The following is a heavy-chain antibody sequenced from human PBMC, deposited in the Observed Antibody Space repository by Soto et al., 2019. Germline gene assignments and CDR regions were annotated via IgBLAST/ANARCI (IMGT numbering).Heavy chain of an antibody. Sequence: ASVKVSCKASGYTFTGYYMHWVRQAPGQGLEWKGWINPNSGGTNYAKKFQGWVTKNRDTSISTTYKELSRLKTDDTAVYYCGRVLCSFIGYDSPLYYYYYGMDVWGQGTTVTVSS. CDR3: GRVLCSFIGYDSPLYYYYYGMDV. V-gene: IGHV1-2*04. J-gene: IGHJ6*02. CDR1: GYTFTGYY. CDR2: INPNSGGT. D-gene: IGHD5-12*01.